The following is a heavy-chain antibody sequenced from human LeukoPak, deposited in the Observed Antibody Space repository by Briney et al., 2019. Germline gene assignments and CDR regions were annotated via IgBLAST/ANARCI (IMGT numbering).Heavy chain of an antibody. Sequence: GGSLRLSCAASGFPFGSYAMNWVRQAPGKGREWVSFITGSDYSTYYADSVNGRFTISRDNSKNTLYLQMNSLRAEDTAVYYCAKGYCTNYVCFFDYWGQGTLVTVSS. V-gene: IGHV3-23*01. D-gene: IGHD2-8*01. CDR1: GFPFGSYA. CDR2: ITGSDYST. CDR3: AKGYCTNYVCFFDY. J-gene: IGHJ4*02.